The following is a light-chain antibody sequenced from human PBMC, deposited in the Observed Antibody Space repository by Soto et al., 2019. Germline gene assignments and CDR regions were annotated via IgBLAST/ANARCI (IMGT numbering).Light chain of an antibody. Sequence: DIVMTQSPLSLPVTPGEPASISCRSSQSLLHGNGYNYLDWYLQKPGQSPQLLIYLGSDRASGVPDRFSGSGSGTDFTLKISRVEAEDVGVYYCMQALQTPRMFGQGTKVEIK. CDR3: MQALQTPRM. J-gene: IGKJ1*01. V-gene: IGKV2-28*01. CDR1: QSLLHGNGYNY. CDR2: LGS.